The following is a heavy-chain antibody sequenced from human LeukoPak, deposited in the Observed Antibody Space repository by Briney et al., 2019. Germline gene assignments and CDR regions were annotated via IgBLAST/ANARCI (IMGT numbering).Heavy chain of an antibody. D-gene: IGHD6-25*01. V-gene: IGHV3-11*01. CDR3: TAAPNTTPGSLGH. CDR1: GFSFSDYY. Sequence: PGGSLRLSCAASGFSFSDYYMNWIRQAPGKGLEWVSYSSSSGSSTYYADSVKGRFTISRDYPKNALFLQMNSLRAEDTAVYYCTAAPNTTPGSLGHWGQGTLVTVSS. J-gene: IGHJ4*02. CDR2: SSSSGSST.